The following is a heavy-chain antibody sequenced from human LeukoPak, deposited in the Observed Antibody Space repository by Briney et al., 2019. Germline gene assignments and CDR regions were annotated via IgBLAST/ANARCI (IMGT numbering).Heavy chain of an antibody. D-gene: IGHD1/OR15-1a*01. J-gene: IGHJ3*02. V-gene: IGHV4-59*05. CDR1: GGSISSYY. CDR2: IYYSGST. Sequence: SETLSLTCTVSGGSISSYYWSWIRQPPGKGLEWIGSIYYSGSTDYNPSLKSRVTISVDTSNNQFSLKLTSVTAADTAVYYCARRGTDNDAFDIWGQGTMVTVSS. CDR3: ARRGTDNDAFDI.